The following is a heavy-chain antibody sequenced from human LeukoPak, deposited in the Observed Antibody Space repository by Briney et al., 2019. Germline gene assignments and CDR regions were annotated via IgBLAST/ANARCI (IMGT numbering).Heavy chain of an antibody. Sequence: SETLSLTCTVSGGSISSYYWSWIRQPPGEGLEWIGYIYYSGSTNYNPSLKSRVTISVDTSKNQFSLKLSSVTAADTAVYYCARDKWGSLLDYWGQGTLVTVSS. V-gene: IGHV4-59*01. CDR3: ARDKWGSLLDY. D-gene: IGHD7-27*01. J-gene: IGHJ4*02. CDR2: IYYSGST. CDR1: GGSISSYY.